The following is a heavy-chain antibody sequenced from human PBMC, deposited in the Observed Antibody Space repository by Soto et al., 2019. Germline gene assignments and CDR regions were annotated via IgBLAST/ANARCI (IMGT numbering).Heavy chain of an antibody. Sequence: SVKVSCKASGGTFSSYAISWVRQAPGQGLEWMGGIIPIFGTANYAQKFQGRVTITADESTSTAYMELSSLRSEDTAVYYCAREKWLDYYYYGMYVWGQGTTVTVSS. V-gene: IGHV1-69*13. J-gene: IGHJ6*02. D-gene: IGHD5-12*01. CDR2: IIPIFGTA. CDR3: AREKWLDYYYYGMYV. CDR1: GGTFSSYA.